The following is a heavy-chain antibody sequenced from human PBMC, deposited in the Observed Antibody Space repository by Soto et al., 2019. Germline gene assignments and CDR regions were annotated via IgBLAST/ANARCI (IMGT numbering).Heavy chain of an antibody. CDR1: GFTFDDYG. CDR3: AKDYDYIWGSYRPDNNDAFDI. D-gene: IGHD3-16*02. CDR2: ISWNSGSI. Sequence: EVQLVESGGGLVQPGRSLRLSCAASGFTFDDYGMHWVRQAPGKGLEWVSGISWNSGSIGYADSVKGRFTISRDNAKNSLYLQMNSLRAEDTALYYCAKDYDYIWGSYRPDNNDAFDIWGQGTMVTVSS. J-gene: IGHJ3*02. V-gene: IGHV3-9*01.